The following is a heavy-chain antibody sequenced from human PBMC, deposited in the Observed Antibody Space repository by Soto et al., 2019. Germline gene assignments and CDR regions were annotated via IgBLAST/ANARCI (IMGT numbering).Heavy chain of an antibody. Sequence: PSQTLSLTCAISGDSVSSNGAAWNWIGQSPSRGLQWLGRTYYRSKWSNDYAVSVKSRITINPDTSKNQFSLQLNSVTPEDTAVYYCSRGHAGTMDVWGQGTTVTVSS. CDR2: TYYRSKWSN. CDR3: SRGHAGTMDV. D-gene: IGHD1-1*01. CDR1: GDSVSSNGAA. J-gene: IGHJ6*02. V-gene: IGHV6-1*01.